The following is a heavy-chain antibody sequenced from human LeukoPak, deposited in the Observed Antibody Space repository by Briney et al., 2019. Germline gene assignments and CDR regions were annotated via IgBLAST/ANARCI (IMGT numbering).Heavy chain of an antibody. CDR1: GGSISSSTYY. Sequence: SETLSLTCTASGGSISSSTYYRDWIRQPPGKGLEWIGSIYYSGSTYYNPSLKSRVTISVDTSKNQFSLKLSSVTAADTAVYYCARGRDFWGLDYWGQGTLVTVSS. V-gene: IGHV4-39*07. CDR2: IYYSGST. D-gene: IGHD3-3*01. J-gene: IGHJ4*02. CDR3: ARGRDFWGLDY.